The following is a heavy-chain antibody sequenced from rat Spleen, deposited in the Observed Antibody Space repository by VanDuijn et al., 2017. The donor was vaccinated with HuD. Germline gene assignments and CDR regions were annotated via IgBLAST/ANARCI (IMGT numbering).Heavy chain of an antibody. CDR3: VRQDTSGYSNWFAY. V-gene: IGHV5-7*01. Sequence: EVQLVESDGGLVQPGRSLKLSCAASGFTFSDYYMAWVRQAPTKGLEWVARISYDGTSTYYRDSVKGRFTVSRENAKSTLYFLMDSLRSEDTATYYCVRQDTSGYSNWFAYWGQGTLVTVSS. CDR1: GFTFSDYY. D-gene: IGHD4-3*01. CDR2: ISYDGTST. J-gene: IGHJ3*01.